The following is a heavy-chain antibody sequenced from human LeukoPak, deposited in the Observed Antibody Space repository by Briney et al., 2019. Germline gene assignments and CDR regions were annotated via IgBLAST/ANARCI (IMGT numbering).Heavy chain of an antibody. CDR1: GFTFNNYA. CDR2: ISTSGDST. D-gene: IGHD2-2*01. CDR3: ARARYCSNTRCFLDY. Sequence: GGSLRLSCAASGFTFNNYAMTWVRQAPGKGLEWVSTISTSGDSTYYANSVKGRFTISRDNSKNTLYLQMNSLRAEDTALHYCARARYCSNTRCFLDYWGQGTLVTVSS. V-gene: IGHV3-23*01. J-gene: IGHJ4*02.